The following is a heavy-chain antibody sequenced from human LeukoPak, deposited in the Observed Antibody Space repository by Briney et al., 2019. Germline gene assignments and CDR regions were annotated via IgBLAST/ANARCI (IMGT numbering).Heavy chain of an antibody. CDR2: ISSSGSTI. J-gene: IGHJ4*02. D-gene: IGHD3-10*01. CDR3: AKDRRRWKTYYYGSGTYPE. Sequence: GGSLRLSCAASGFTFSSYEMNWVRQAPGKGLEWVSYISSSGSTIYYVDSVKGRFTISRDNAKNSLYLQMNSLRAEDTAVYYCAKDRRRWKTYYYGSGTYPEWGQGTLVTVSS. V-gene: IGHV3-48*03. CDR1: GFTFSSYE.